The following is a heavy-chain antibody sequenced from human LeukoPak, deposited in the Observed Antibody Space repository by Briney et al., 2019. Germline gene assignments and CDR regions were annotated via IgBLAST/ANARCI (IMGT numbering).Heavy chain of an antibody. CDR3: ATSNDAKIAPFDH. D-gene: IGHD2-21*01. CDR2: INTKGET. CDR1: GVSMSAYQ. V-gene: IGHV4-4*09. J-gene: IGHJ4*02. Sequence: ASETLSLTCTVSGVSMSAYQWRWVRQSPEKGLEWIGCINTKGETSSNPSLKSRVPTSVDTSKSQFSLRLTSVTAADTAVYYCATSNDAKIAPFDHWGQGAPVTVSS.